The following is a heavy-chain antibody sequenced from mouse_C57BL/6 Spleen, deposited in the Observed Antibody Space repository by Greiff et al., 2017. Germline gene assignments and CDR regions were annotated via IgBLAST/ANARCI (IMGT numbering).Heavy chain of an antibody. CDR1: GYTFTSYG. J-gene: IGHJ2*01. V-gene: IGHV1-58*01. Sequence: EVQLQQSGAELVRPGSSVKMSCKTSGYTFTSYGINWVKQRPGQGLEWIGYIYIGNGYTEYNEKFKGKATLTSDTSSSTAYMQLSSLTSEDYAIYVCAIITTVVATYYFDYWGQGTTLTVSS. CDR3: AIITTVVATYYFDY. D-gene: IGHD1-1*01. CDR2: IYIGNGYT.